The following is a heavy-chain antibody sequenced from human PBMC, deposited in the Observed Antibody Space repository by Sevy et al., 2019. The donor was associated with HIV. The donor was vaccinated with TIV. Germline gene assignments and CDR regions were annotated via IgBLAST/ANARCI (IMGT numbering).Heavy chain of an antibody. J-gene: IGHJ6*02. V-gene: IGHV4-4*07. CDR3: ARVGYCSSTSCPTGHYYYGMDV. Sequence: SETLSLTCTVSGGSISSYYWSWIRQPAGKGLEWIGRIYTSGSTNYNPSLKSRVTMSVDTSKNQFSLKLSSVTAADTAVYYCARVGYCSSTSCPTGHYYYGMDVWGQRTTVTVSS. CDR1: GGSISSYY. D-gene: IGHD2-2*01. CDR2: IYTSGST.